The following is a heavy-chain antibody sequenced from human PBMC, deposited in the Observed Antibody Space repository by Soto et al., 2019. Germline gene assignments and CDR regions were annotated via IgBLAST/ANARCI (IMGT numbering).Heavy chain of an antibody. D-gene: IGHD3-10*01. Sequence: QVQLQESGPGLVKPSQTLSLTCTVSGGSISSGDYYWSWIRQHPGKGLEWIGYMYYSGTTYYNPSLKSRVTLSADTSKNQCSRKLSSVTAADTAVYYCARGEASMVRGVSNWFDPWGQGTLVTVSS. CDR2: MYYSGTT. CDR3: ARGEASMVRGVSNWFDP. CDR1: GGSISSGDYY. J-gene: IGHJ5*02. V-gene: IGHV4-31*03.